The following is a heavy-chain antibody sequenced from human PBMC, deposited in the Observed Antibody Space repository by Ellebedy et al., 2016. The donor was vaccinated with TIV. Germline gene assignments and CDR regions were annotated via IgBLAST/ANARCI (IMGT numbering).Heavy chain of an antibody. D-gene: IGHD1-14*01. CDR3: ASAGTLPTG. V-gene: IGHV3-23*01. Sequence: GESLKISXAASGFTFSSYAMSWVRQAPGKGLEWVSAISGSGGSTYYADSVKGRFTISRDNSKNTLYLQMNSLRAEDTAVYYCASAGTLPTGWGQGTLVTVPS. CDR2: ISGSGGST. CDR1: GFTFSSYA. J-gene: IGHJ4*02.